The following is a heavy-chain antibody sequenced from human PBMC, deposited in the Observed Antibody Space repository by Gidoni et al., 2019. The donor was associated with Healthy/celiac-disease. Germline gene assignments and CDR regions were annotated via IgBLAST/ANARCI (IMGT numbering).Heavy chain of an antibody. CDR1: GCSISSYY. Sequence: VQLQESGPGLVKPSATLSLTCTVSGCSISSYYWSWSRQPPGKGLEWLGYSYYSGSTNYNPSLKSRVTISVDTSKNQFSLKLSSVTAADTAVYYCARGYFDWSLNWFDPWGQGTLGTVSS. V-gene: IGHV4-59*01. CDR3: ARGYFDWSLNWFDP. D-gene: IGHD3-9*01. J-gene: IGHJ5*02. CDR2: SYYSGST.